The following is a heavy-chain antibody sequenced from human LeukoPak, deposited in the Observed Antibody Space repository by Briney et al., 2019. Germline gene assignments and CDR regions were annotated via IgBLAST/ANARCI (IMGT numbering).Heavy chain of an antibody. CDR3: ARGAVAATTTAYFDY. J-gene: IGHJ4*02. CDR2: INHSGST. Sequence: SETLSLTCAVYGGSFSGYYWSWIRQPPGKGLEWIGEINHSGSTNYNPSLRSRVTISVDTSKNQFSLKLSSVTAADTAVYYCARGAVAATTTAYFDYWGQGTLVTVSS. V-gene: IGHV4-34*01. D-gene: IGHD2-15*01. CDR1: GGSFSGYY.